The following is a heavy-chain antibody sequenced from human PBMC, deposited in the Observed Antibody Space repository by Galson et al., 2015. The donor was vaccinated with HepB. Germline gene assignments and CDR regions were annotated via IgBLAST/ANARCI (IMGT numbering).Heavy chain of an antibody. Sequence: SLRLSCAASGLTFSSYAMSWVRQAPGKGLEWVSTISDNSGEIHFADSVKGRFTISRDNSKNTLYLQMSSLRAEDTAVYFCARQAYAPFFEYWGQGTLVTVSS. D-gene: IGHD4-17*01. CDR2: ISDNSGEI. J-gene: IGHJ4*02. CDR1: GLTFSSYA. CDR3: ARQAYAPFFEY. V-gene: IGHV3-23*01.